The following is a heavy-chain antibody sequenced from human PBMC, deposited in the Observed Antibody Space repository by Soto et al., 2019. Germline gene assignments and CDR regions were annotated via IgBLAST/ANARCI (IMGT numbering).Heavy chain of an antibody. D-gene: IGHD3-10*01. CDR1: GFTFSSYA. CDR3: ARVQELWFGELLSGYYGMDV. CDR2: ISYDGSNK. J-gene: IGHJ6*02. V-gene: IGHV3-30-3*01. Sequence: GGSLRLSCAASGFTFSSYAMHWVRQAPGKGLEWVAVISYDGSNKYYADSVKGRFTISRDNSKNTLYLQMNSLRAEDTAVYYCARVQELWFGELLSGYYGMDVWGQGTTVTVSS.